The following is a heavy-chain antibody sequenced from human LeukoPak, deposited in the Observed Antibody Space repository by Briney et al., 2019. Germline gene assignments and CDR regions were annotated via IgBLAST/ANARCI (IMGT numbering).Heavy chain of an antibody. CDR3: ASNGNYGVYYDSSGSTI. J-gene: IGHJ3*02. CDR2: IKQDGSEK. D-gene: IGHD3-22*01. Sequence: PGGSLRLSCAASGFTFSSYWMSWVRQAPGKGLEWVASIKQDGSEKYYVDSVKGRFTISRDNAKNSLYLQMNSLRAEDTAVYYCASNGNYGVYYDSSGSTIWGQGTMVTVSS. V-gene: IGHV3-7*01. CDR1: GFTFSSYW.